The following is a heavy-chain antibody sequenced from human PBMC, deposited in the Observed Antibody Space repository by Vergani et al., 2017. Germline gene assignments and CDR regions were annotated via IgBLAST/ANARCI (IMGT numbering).Heavy chain of an antibody. CDR1: GFTFSSYA. CDR2: ISYDGSNK. D-gene: IGHD3-9*01. Sequence: QVQLVESGGGVVQPGRSLRLSCAASGFTFSSYAMHWVRQAPGKGLEWVAVISYDGSNKYYADSVKGRFTISRDNSKNTLYLQMNSLRAEDTAVYYCARDGDVLRYFDWLFYYYYMDVWGKGP. J-gene: IGHJ6*03. V-gene: IGHV3-30*01. CDR3: ARDGDVLRYFDWLFYYYYMDV.